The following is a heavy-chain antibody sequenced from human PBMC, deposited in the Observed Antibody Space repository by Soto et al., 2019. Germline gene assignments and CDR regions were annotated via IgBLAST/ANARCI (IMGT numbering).Heavy chain of an antibody. CDR3: ARVDVSLRYF. J-gene: IGHJ4*02. CDR2: IYHSGST. Sequence: QVQLQESGPGLVKPSGTLSLTCAVSGGSISSSNWWSWVRQPPGKGLEWIGEIYHSGSTNYNPSLQXPVXIXVDKSKNQFSLNLNSVTAADTAGYYCARVDVSLRYFWGQGTLVTVSS. V-gene: IGHV4-4*02. D-gene: IGHD5-12*01. CDR1: GGSISSSNW.